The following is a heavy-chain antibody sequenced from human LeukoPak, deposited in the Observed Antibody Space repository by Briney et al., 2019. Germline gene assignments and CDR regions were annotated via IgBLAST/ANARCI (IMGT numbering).Heavy chain of an antibody. V-gene: IGHV4-34*01. CDR2: INHSGST. J-gene: IGHJ4*02. CDR3: ARLNVSRYYFDY. Sequence: GSLRLSCAASGFTFSSYSMNWVRQPPGKGLEWIGEINHSGSTNYNPSLKSRVTISVDTSKNQFSLKLSSVTAADTAVYYCARLNVSRYYFDYWGQGTLVTVSS. D-gene: IGHD1-1*01. CDR1: GFTFSSYS.